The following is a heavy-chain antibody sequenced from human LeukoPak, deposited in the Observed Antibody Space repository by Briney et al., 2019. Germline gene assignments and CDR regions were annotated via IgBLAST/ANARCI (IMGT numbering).Heavy chain of an antibody. CDR1: GGSLSPYY. J-gene: IGHJ4*02. V-gene: IGHV4-4*07. CDR3: AREGGYCNSGYCYISLDY. Sequence: PSETLSLTCTTSGGSLSPYYWNWIRQPAGKGLEWIGRIYSSGTTNYNPSLRSRVSMSVDTSKNQFSLKLSSVIAADTAVYYCAREGGYCNSGYCYISLDYWGQGALLTVSS. CDR2: IYSSGTT. D-gene: IGHD2-2*02.